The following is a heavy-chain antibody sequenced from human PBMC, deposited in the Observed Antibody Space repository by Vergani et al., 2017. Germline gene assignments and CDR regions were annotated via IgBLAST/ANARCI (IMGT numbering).Heavy chain of an antibody. V-gene: IGHV4-39*01. CDR3: ARRYSSGWYFDY. J-gene: IGHJ4*02. D-gene: IGHD6-19*01. CDR2: IYYSGST. CDR1: GGSISSSSYY. Sequence: QLQLQESGPGLVKPSETLSLTCTVSGGSISSSSYYWGWIRQPPGKGLEWIGRIYYSGSTYDNPSLKSRVTISVDTSKNQFALKLSSVTAADTAVYYCARRYSSGWYFDYWGQGTLVTVSS.